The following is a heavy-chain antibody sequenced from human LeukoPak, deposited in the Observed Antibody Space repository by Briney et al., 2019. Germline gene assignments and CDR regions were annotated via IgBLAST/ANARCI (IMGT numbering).Heavy chain of an antibody. Sequence: RPGGSLRLSCAASGFTFSTYWMSWVRQAPGKGLEWVANIDQDESEKNYVDSVKGRFTISRDNAKNSVSLQMSSLRAEDTAVYYCVGRRTSAAGNFWGQGTLVTVSS. D-gene: IGHD6-13*01. CDR2: IDQDESEK. CDR3: VGRRTSAAGNF. J-gene: IGHJ4*02. V-gene: IGHV3-7*01. CDR1: GFTFSTYW.